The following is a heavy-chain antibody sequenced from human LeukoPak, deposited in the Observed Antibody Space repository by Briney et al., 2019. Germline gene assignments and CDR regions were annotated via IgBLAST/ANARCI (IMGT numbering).Heavy chain of an antibody. CDR3: ARDSFAGYDSSGYSSYDY. D-gene: IGHD3-22*01. CDR2: SSSYSTYI. J-gene: IGHJ4*02. CDR1: GFSYSDYS. V-gene: IGHV3-21*01. Sequence: GGSLRLSCAASGFSYSDYSMNWVRQAPGKGLEWVSFSSSYSTYIYYADSLKGRFTISRDNAKNSLYLQMNSLRAEDTAVYYCARDSFAGYDSSGYSSYDYWGQGTLVTVSS.